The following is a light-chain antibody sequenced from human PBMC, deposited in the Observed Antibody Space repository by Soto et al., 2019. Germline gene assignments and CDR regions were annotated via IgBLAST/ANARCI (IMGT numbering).Light chain of an antibody. CDR2: DVS. Sequence: QSALTQSASVSGSPGQSITISCTGTSSDVGGYNYVSWYQQHPGKAPKLIIYDVSNRPSGVSTRVSGSKSGNTASLTISGLQAEDEADYSCSSYTSTNSWVFGGGTKVTVL. J-gene: IGLJ3*02. V-gene: IGLV2-14*01. CDR1: SSDVGGYNY. CDR3: SSYTSTNSWV.